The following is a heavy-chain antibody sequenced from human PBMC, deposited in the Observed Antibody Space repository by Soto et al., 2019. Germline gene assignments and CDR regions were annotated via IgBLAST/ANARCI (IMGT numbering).Heavy chain of an antibody. CDR3: ARESEDLTSNFDY. J-gene: IGHJ4*02. CDR1: GFTFSRYS. V-gene: IGHV3-21*01. Sequence: GGSLRLSCAASGFTFSRYSRNWVRQAPGKGLEWVSSISSTTNYIYYADSMKGRFTVSRDNAKNSVYLDMNSLSAEDTAVYYCARESEDLTSNFDYWGQGTLVTVSS. CDR2: ISSTTNYI.